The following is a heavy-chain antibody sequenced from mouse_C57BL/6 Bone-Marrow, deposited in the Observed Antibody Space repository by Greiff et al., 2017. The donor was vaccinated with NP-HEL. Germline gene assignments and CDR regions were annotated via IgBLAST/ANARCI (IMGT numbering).Heavy chain of an antibody. V-gene: IGHV1-82*01. CDR2: IYPGDGDT. CDR1: GYAFSSSW. Sequence: VKLQESGPELVKPGASVKISCKASGYAFSSSWMNWVKQRPGKGLEWIGRIYPGDGDTNYNGKFKGKATLTADKSSSTAYMQLSSLTSEDSAVYFCANGNYDYGFDYWGQGTTLTVSS. D-gene: IGHD2-4*01. CDR3: ANGNYDYGFDY. J-gene: IGHJ2*01.